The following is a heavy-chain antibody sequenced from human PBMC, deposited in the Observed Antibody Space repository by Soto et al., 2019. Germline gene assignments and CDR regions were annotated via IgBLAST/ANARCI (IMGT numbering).Heavy chain of an antibody. J-gene: IGHJ5*02. CDR1: GYTFTGYY. CDR3: ARGIAAAGTGLGWFDP. Sequence: QVQLVQSGAEVKKPGASVKVSCKASGYTFTGYYMHWVRQAPGQGLEWMGWINPNSGGTNYAQKFQGRVTMTRDTSISTAYMGLSRLRSDDTAVYYCARGIAAAGTGLGWFDPWGQGTLVTVSS. D-gene: IGHD6-13*01. V-gene: IGHV1-2*02. CDR2: INPNSGGT.